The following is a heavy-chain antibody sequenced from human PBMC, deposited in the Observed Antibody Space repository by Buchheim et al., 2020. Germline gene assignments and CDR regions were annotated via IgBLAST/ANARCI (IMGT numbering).Heavy chain of an antibody. J-gene: IGHJ5*02. CDR1: GFTFSSYA. D-gene: IGHD5-12*01. Sequence: EVQLLESGGGLVQPGGSLRLSCAASGFTFSSYAMSWVRQAPGKGLEWVSAISGSGGSTYYADSVKGRFTISRDNSKNTLYLQMNSLRAEDTAVYYCAKDGGYDPEGPNWFDPWGQGTLITVSS. CDR2: ISGSGGST. CDR3: AKDGGYDPEGPNWFDP. V-gene: IGHV3-23*01.